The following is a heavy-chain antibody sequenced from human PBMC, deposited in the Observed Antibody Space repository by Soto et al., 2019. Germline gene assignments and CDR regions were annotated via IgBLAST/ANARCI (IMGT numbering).Heavy chain of an antibody. CDR1: SGSISSSNW. D-gene: IGHD4-17*01. CDR2: IYHSGST. J-gene: IGHJ4*02. Sequence: ETLSLTCAVSSGSISSSNWWSWVRQPPGKGLEWIGEIYHSGSTNYNPSLKSRVTISVDKSKNQFSLKLSSVTAADTAVYYCASLRRTVYYFDYWGQGTLVTVSS. V-gene: IGHV4-4*02. CDR3: ASLRRTVYYFDY.